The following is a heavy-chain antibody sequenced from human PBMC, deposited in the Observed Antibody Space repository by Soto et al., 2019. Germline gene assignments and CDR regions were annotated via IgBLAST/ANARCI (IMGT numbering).Heavy chain of an antibody. CDR2: INPNSGGT. CDR1: GYTFTGYY. V-gene: IGHV1-2*04. Sequence: ASVKVSCKASGYTFTGYYMHWVRQAPGQGLEWMGWINPNSGGTNYAQKFQGWVTVTRDTSISTAYMELSRLRSDDTAVYYCARGNSSGWYRRYYYGMDVWGQGTTVTVSS. CDR3: ARGNSSGWYRRYYYGMDV. D-gene: IGHD6-19*01. J-gene: IGHJ6*02.